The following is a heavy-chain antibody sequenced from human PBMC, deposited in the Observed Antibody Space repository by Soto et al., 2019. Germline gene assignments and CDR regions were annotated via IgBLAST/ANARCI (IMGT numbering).Heavy chain of an antibody. V-gene: IGHV3-30*18. CDR2: ISFDGSKQ. Sequence: PGGSLSLSCAASGFTFSTFGIHWVRQAPGKGLEWVALISFDGSKQYYADSVKGRFTISRDNSNNTLYLQMNSLRVEDTAVYYCAKDGPPFIVGPEMSVDYFDYWGQGALVTVSS. D-gene: IGHD1-26*01. J-gene: IGHJ4*02. CDR1: GFTFSTFG. CDR3: AKDGPPFIVGPEMSVDYFDY.